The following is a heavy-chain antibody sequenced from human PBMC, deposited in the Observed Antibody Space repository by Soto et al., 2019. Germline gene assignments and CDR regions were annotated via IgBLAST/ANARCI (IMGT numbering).Heavy chain of an antibody. J-gene: IGHJ6*02. CDR3: AKVAAAGTYYYYGMDV. CDR2: IDPSDSYT. D-gene: IGHD6-13*01. V-gene: IGHV5-10-1*01. CDR1: GYSFTSYW. Sequence: GESLKISCKGSGYSFTSYWISWVRQMPGKGLEWMGRIDPSDSYTNYSPSFQGHVTISADKSISTAYLQRSSLKASDTAMYYCAKVAAAGTYYYYGMDVWGQGTTVTVSS.